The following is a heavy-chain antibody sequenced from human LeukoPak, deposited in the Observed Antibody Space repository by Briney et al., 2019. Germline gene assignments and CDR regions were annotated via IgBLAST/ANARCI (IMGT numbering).Heavy chain of an antibody. CDR1: GFTFSSYS. CDR2: ISSSSSYI. D-gene: IGHD3-22*01. V-gene: IGHV3-21*01. J-gene: IGHJ4*02. Sequence: KPGGSLRLSCAASGFTFSSYSMNWVRQAPGKGLEWVSSISSSSSYIYYADSVKGRFTISRDNAKNSQYLQMNSLRAEDTAVYYCARAHYYDSSGLDFWGQGTLVTVSS. CDR3: ARAHYYDSSGLDF.